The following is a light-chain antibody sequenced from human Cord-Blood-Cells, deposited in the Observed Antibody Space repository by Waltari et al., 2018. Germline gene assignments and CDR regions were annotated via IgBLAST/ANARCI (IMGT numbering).Light chain of an antibody. CDR1: CPTIGAGYD. V-gene: IGLV1-40*01. CDR2: GNS. CDR3: QSYDSSLSGYV. J-gene: IGLJ1*01. Sequence: QSVLTQPPSVSGAPGQRVTIPHTGRCPTIGAGYDVHRYPQLPGTAPKLPIYGNSNRPSGVPDRFSGSKSGTSASLAITGLQAEDEADYYCQSYDSSLSGYVFGTGTKVTVL.